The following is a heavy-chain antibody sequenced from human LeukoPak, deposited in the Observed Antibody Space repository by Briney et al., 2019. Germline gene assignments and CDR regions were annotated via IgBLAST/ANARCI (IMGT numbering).Heavy chain of an antibody. V-gene: IGHV3-7*03. D-gene: IGHD1-26*01. Sequence: GGSLRLSCAASGFTFTNYWMSWVRQAPGKGLEWVANMKPDGSERYYVDSVKGRFTVSRDNAKDSLYFQMNSLRAEDTAVYYCARERIVGAASTRYYGMDVWGQGTTVTVSS. CDR1: GFTFTNYW. CDR3: ARERIVGAASTRYYGMDV. CDR2: MKPDGSER. J-gene: IGHJ6*02.